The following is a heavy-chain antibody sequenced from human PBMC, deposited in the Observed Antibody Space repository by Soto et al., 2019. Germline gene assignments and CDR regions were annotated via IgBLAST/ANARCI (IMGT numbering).Heavy chain of an antibody. Sequence: SETLSLTCTVSGGSISSGGYYWSWIRQHPGKGLEWIGYIYYSGSTYYNPSLKSRVTISVDTSKNQFSLKLSSVTAADTAVYYCARPAGLDYKGDHDAFDIWGQGTMVTVSS. D-gene: IGHD4-4*01. J-gene: IGHJ3*02. CDR2: IYYSGST. CDR3: ARPAGLDYKGDHDAFDI. CDR1: GGSISSGGYY. V-gene: IGHV4-31*03.